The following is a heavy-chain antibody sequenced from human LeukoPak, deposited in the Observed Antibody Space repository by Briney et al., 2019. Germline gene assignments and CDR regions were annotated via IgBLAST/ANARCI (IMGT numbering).Heavy chain of an antibody. CDR2: ISSSSSYT. CDR3: ARGGIWGPNAFDI. Sequence: GGSLRLSCAASGFTFSDYYMNWISQAPGKGLEWISYISSSSSYTNFADSVKGRFTISRDNAKNSLYLQMNSLRAEDTAVYYCARGGIWGPNAFDIWGQGTMVTVSS. D-gene: IGHD2-15*01. V-gene: IGHV3-11*05. CDR1: GFTFSDYY. J-gene: IGHJ3*02.